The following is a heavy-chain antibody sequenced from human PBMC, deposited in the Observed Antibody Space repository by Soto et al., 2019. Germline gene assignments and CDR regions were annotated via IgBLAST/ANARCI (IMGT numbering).Heavy chain of an antibody. CDR1: GGSFSGYY. V-gene: IGHV4-34*01. Sequence: QVQLQQWGAGLLKPSETLFLTCAVYGGSFSGYYWSWIRQPPGKGLEWIGEINHSGSTNYNPSLKSRVTISVDTSKNQFSLKLSSVTAADTAVYYCARTRSRYYYDSSGYFDYWGQGTLVTVSS. CDR2: INHSGST. CDR3: ARTRSRYYYDSSGYFDY. J-gene: IGHJ4*02. D-gene: IGHD3-22*01.